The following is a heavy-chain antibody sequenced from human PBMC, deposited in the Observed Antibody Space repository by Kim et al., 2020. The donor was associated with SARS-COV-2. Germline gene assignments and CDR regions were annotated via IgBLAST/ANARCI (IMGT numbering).Heavy chain of an antibody. D-gene: IGHD1-7*01. V-gene: IGHV3-21*01. Sequence: VKGRFTTSIDNAKNSLYLQMNSLRAEDTAVYYCARVNNWNYGKRHYYMDVWGKGTTVTVSS. CDR3: ARVNNWNYGKRHYYMDV. J-gene: IGHJ6*03.